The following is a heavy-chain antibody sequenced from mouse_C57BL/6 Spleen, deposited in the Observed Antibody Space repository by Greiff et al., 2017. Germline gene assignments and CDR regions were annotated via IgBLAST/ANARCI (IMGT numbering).Heavy chain of an antibody. CDR3: GRADWGDLFAY. J-gene: IGHJ3*01. CDR1: GYAFSSSW. D-gene: IGHD4-1*01. Sequence: QVQLQQSGPELVKPGASVKISCKASGYAFSSSWMNWVKQRPGKGLEWIGRIYPGDGDTNYNGKFKGKATLTADKSSSTAYMQLSSLTSEDAAVYYCGRADWGDLFAYWGQGTLVTVSA. V-gene: IGHV1-82*01. CDR2: IYPGDGDT.